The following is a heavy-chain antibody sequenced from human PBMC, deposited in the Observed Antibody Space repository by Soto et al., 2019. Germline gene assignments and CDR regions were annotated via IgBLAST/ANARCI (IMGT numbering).Heavy chain of an antibody. V-gene: IGHV3-23*01. CDR2: ISARGGSS. J-gene: IGHJ4*02. Sequence: EVHLLESGGGLVQPGGSLRLSGAACGFSFNSYAMVWFRQAPGKGLEWVSVISARGGSSYFADSVKGRFTISRDNSKNVLSLEMNSLRAEDTAIYFCAKGSIAYSASVDNWGQGTLVLVSS. D-gene: IGHD5-12*01. CDR1: GFSFNSYA. CDR3: AKGSIAYSASVDN.